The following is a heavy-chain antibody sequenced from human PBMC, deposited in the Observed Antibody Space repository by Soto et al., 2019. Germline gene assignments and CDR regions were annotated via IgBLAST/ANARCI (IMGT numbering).Heavy chain of an antibody. CDR3: AKDNNWTTLVRGVMISQFDP. J-gene: IGHJ5*02. D-gene: IGHD3-10*01. V-gene: IGHV3-23*01. CDR1: GFSFSSYA. Sequence: EVQLLESGGGFIQTGGSLRLSCAASGFSFSSYAMSWVRQAPGKGLEWVSAIRGSGGSTYYADSVKGRFTISRDNSKNTLNLQMNSLRAEDTAVYYCAKDNNWTTLVRGVMISQFDPWGQGTLVTVSS. CDR2: IRGSGGST.